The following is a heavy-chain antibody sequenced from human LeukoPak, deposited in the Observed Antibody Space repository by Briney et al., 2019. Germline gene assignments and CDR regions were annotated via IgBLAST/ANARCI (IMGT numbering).Heavy chain of an antibody. D-gene: IGHD6-6*01. Sequence: GGSLRLSCAASGFTFRNHWMHWVRHTPGKGLVWVSRISSDGSSTTYADSVKGRFTISIDNAKNTLYLQMNNLRAEDTAMYYWARDQRVTGRPDIDYWGQGTLVIVSS. CDR1: GFTFRNHW. CDR2: ISSDGSST. J-gene: IGHJ4*02. V-gene: IGHV3-74*03. CDR3: ARDQRVTGRPDIDY.